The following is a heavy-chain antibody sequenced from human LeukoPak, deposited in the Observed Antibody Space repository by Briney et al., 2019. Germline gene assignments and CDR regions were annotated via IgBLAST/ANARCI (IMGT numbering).Heavy chain of an antibody. CDR2: IYYSGST. CDR3: ARQPLGLVLGGYFDY. CDR1: GGSISSYY. V-gene: IGHV4-59*08. D-gene: IGHD6-19*01. J-gene: IGHJ4*02. Sequence: SETLSLTCTVSGGSISSYYWSWIRQSPGKGLEWIGYIYYSGSTNYNPSLKSRVTISVDTSKNQFSLKLSSVTAADTAVYYCARQPLGLVLGGYFDYWGQGTLVTVSS.